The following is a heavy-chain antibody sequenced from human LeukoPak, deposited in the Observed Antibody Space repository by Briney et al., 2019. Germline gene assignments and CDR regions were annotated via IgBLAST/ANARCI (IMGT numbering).Heavy chain of an antibody. CDR2: ISSSSSYI. CDR3: ARDTRYSYGFDY. V-gene: IGHV3-21*01. CDR1: GFTFSSYS. D-gene: IGHD5-18*01. J-gene: IGHJ4*02. Sequence: EGSLRLSCAASGFTFSSYSMNWVRQAPGKGLEWVSSISSSSSYIYYADSVKGRFTISRDNAKNSLYLRMNSLRAEDTAVYYCARDTRYSYGFDYWGQGTLVTVSS.